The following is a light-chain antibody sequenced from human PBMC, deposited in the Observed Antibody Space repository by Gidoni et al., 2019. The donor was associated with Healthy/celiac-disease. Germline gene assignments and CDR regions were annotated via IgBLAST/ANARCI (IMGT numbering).Light chain of an antibody. Sequence: TISCTGTSSDVGGYNYVSWYQQHPGKASKLMIYDVSNRHSGVSNRFSGSKSGNTASLTISGLQAEDEADYYCSSYTSSTHVVFGGGTNLTVL. CDR1: SSDVGGYNY. J-gene: IGLJ2*01. V-gene: IGLV2-14*04. CDR2: DVS. CDR3: SSYTSSTHVV.